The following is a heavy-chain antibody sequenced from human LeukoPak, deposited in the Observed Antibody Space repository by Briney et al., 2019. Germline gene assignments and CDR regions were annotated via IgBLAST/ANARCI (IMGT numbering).Heavy chain of an antibody. CDR3: AKDLAPHSSGYPFDY. V-gene: IGHV3-23*01. Sequence: GGSLRLSCAASRFSFSSYAMSWVRQAPGKGLEWVSAISGNAGSTYYADSVKGRFTISRDNSKNTLYLQMNSLRAEDTAVYYCAKDLAPHSSGYPFDYWGQGTLVTVSS. J-gene: IGHJ4*02. CDR1: RFSFSSYA. CDR2: ISGNAGST. D-gene: IGHD5-18*01.